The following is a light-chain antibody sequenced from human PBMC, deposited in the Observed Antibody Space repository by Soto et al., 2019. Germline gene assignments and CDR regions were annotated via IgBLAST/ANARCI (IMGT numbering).Light chain of an antibody. CDR2: DAS. Sequence: DMQMTQSHSTLSASLGDRVTITFRASQSISSWLAWYQQKPGKAPKLLIYDASSLESGVPSRFSGSAFGTEFTLTISSLQPDDSATYYCQQYNSYSRTFGQGTKVDIK. CDR3: QQYNSYSRT. V-gene: IGKV1-5*01. CDR1: QSISSW. J-gene: IGKJ1*01.